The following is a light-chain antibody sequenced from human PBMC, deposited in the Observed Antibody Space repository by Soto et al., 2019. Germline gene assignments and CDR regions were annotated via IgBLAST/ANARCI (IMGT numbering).Light chain of an antibody. CDR1: ETISSY. CDR3: QHSYNPPWT. CDR2: AAS. V-gene: IGKV1-39*01. J-gene: IGKJ1*01. Sequence: DIQMTQSPSSLSASVGDRVTITCRASETISSYLNWYQQKPGKAPKLLIYAASTLESGVPSRFSGSESGTDFTLTISSLQPEDFATYYCQHSYNPPWTFGQGTKVEIK.